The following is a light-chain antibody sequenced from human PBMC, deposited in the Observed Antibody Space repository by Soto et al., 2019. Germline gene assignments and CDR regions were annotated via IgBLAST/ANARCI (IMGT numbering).Light chain of an antibody. V-gene: IGLV1-40*01. CDR2: GNS. J-gene: IGLJ2*01. CDR3: QSYDSSLRGVT. CDR1: SSNIGAGYD. Sequence: QSVLTQPPSVSGAPGQRVTISCTGSSSNIGAGYDVHWYQQLPGTAPKLVIYGNSNRPSGVPDRFSGAKSGTSASLAITGLQTEAEAGYYCQSYDSSLRGVTFGAGTKLTVL.